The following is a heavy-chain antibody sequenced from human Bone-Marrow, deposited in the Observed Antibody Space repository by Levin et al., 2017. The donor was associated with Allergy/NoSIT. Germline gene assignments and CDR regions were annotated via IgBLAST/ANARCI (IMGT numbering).Heavy chain of an antibody. CDR3: FSITMIVVVIAFLRPLYYYYGMDV. J-gene: IGHJ6*02. D-gene: IGHD3-22*01. CDR1: GFTFSSYD. Sequence: GGSLRLSCAASGFTFSSYDMHWVRQATGKGLEWVSAIGTAGDTYYPGSVKGRFTISRENAKNSLYLQMNSLRAGDTAVYYAFSITMIVVVIAFLRPLYYYYGMDVWGQGTTVTVSS. V-gene: IGHV3-13*01. CDR2: IGTAGDT.